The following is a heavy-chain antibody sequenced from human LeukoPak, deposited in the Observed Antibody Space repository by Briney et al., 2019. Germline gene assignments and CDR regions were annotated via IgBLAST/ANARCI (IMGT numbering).Heavy chain of an antibody. V-gene: IGHV3-21*01. D-gene: IGHD2-2*01. CDR2: ISSSSSYI. J-gene: IGHJ4*02. CDR3: ARAPAGSGTSCFD. CDR1: GFTFSSYS. Sequence: PGGSLRLSCAASGFTFSSYSMNWVRQAPGKGLEWVSSISSSSSYIYYADSVKGRFTISRDNAKNSLYLQMNSLRAEDTAVYYCARAPAGSGTSCFDWGQGTLVTVSS.